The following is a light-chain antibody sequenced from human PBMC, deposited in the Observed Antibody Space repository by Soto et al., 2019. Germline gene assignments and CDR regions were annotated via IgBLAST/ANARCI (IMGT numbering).Light chain of an antibody. CDR3: AAWDDSLNGFYV. Sequence: QSVLTHPPSASGTPGQRVAISCSGSSSNIGSNTVNWYQQFPETAPKLLIYSNNQRPSGVPDRFSGSKSGTSASLAISGLQSEDEADYYCAAWDDSLNGFYVFGTGTKVTVL. V-gene: IGLV1-44*01. CDR1: SSNIGSNT. CDR2: SNN. J-gene: IGLJ1*01.